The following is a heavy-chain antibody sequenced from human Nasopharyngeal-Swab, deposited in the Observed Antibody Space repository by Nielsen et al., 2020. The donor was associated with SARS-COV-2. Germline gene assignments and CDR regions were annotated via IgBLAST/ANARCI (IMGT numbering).Heavy chain of an antibody. D-gene: IGHD2-2*01. J-gene: IGHJ4*02. V-gene: IGHV4-59*01. Sequence: SETLSLTCAVYGGSFSGYYWSWIRQPPGKGLEWIGYIYYSGSNNYNPSLKSRVTISVDTSKNQFSLKLSSVTAADTAVYYCARGYCSSTSCYAARHFDYWGQGTLVTVSS. CDR2: IYYSGSN. CDR3: ARGYCSSTSCYAARHFDY. CDR1: GGSFSGYY.